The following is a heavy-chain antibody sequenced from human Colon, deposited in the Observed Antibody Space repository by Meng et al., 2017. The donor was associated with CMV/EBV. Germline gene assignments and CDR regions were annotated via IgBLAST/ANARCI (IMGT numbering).Heavy chain of an antibody. CDR2: LYNYGRT. V-gene: IGHV4-59*02. D-gene: IGHD1-14*01. CDR3: ARAVDGTGPDD. CDR1: GASVSYHH. J-gene: IGHJ4*02. Sequence: SETLSLTCTVSGASVSYHHWSWIRQPPGMGLEWIGYLYNYGRTDYNRSLWGRATISLDTSRNQFSLTLTSVTAADTAVYFCARAVDGTGPDDWGQGTLVTVSS.